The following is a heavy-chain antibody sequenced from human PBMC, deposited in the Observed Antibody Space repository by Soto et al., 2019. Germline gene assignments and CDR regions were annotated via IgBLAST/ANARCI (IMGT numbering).Heavy chain of an antibody. J-gene: IGHJ4*02. V-gene: IGHV1-24*01. CDR2: FDPEDGET. CDR3: AAGGTRWLHSPVDY. CDR1: GHTLTELS. D-gene: IGHD1-1*01. Sequence: QVQLLQSGAEVKKPGASVKVSCKVSGHTLTELSMHWVRQAPGRGLEWIGGFDPEDGETIFAQKFQGRVTMTEDTSTDSTYMELTSLRSEDTAVYYCAAGGTRWLHSPVDYWGQGTLVTISS.